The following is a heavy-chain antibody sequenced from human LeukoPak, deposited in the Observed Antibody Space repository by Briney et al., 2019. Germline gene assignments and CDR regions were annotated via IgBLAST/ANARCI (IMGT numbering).Heavy chain of an antibody. CDR2: ISYGGSNK. Sequence: GRSLRLSCAASGFTFRSYGMHWVRQAPGKGLEWVAVISYGGSNKYYADSVKGRFTISRDNSKNTLYVQMNSLRAEDRGVYDFAIGEGEGIMALAGRLFDYWGQGTLVTVSS. CDR3: AIGEGEGIMALAGRLFDY. J-gene: IGHJ4*02. D-gene: IGHD6-19*01. CDR1: GFTFRSYG. V-gene: IGHV3-30*03.